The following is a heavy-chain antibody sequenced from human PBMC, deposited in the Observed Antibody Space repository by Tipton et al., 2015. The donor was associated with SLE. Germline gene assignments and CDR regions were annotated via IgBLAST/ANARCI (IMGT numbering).Heavy chain of an antibody. CDR1: GYTFTGYY. J-gene: IGHJ6*02. D-gene: IGHD3-3*01. CDR3: ARAKSDFWSGYYPVWDV. V-gene: IGHV1-2*06. Sequence: QSGAEVKKPGASVKVSCKASGYTFTGYYMHWVRQAPGQGLEWMGRINPNSGGTNYAQKFQGRVTMTRDTSISTAYMELSRLRSDDTAVYYCARAKSDFWSGYYPVWDVWGQGTTVTVSS. CDR2: INPNSGGT.